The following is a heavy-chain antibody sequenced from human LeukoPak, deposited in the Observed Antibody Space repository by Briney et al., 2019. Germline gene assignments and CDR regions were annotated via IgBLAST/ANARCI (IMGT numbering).Heavy chain of an antibody. CDR3: AKVRGSYDSSGYYYDY. CDR2: IYSDNT. CDR1: GFTVSSNS. Sequence: PGGSLRLSCTVSGFTVSSNSMSWVRQAPGKGLEWVSFIYSDNTHYSDSVKGRFTISRDNSKNTLYLQMNSLRAEDTAVYYCAKVRGSYDSSGYYYDYWGQGTLVTVSS. D-gene: IGHD3-22*01. V-gene: IGHV3-66*03. J-gene: IGHJ4*02.